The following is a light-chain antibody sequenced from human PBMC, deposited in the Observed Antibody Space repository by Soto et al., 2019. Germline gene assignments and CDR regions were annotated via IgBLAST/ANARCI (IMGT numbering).Light chain of an antibody. CDR1: QSVRSF. V-gene: IGKV3-15*01. CDR2: GAS. CDR3: QQYNSWLWT. Sequence: IVFTQTPSTLSLSPGERATLSCRASQSVRSFLTWYQQRPGPAPRLLIYGASTRATGIPARFSGSGSGTELTIIISSLKSEDSEVDDCQQYNSWLWTFGQGTKVDIK. J-gene: IGKJ1*01.